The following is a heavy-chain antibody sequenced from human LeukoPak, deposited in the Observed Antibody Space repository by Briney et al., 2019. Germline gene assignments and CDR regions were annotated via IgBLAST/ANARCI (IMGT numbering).Heavy chain of an antibody. CDR2: ISGSGGST. CDR1: GFTFSSYA. Sequence: GGSLRLSCAASGFTFSSYAMSWVRQAPGKGLEWVSAISGSGGSTYYADSVKGRFTISRDNSKNTLYLQMNSLRAEDTAVYYCAKDINSSGWYNYFDYWGQGTLVTVSS. J-gene: IGHJ4*02. V-gene: IGHV3-23*01. D-gene: IGHD6-19*01. CDR3: AKDINSSGWYNYFDY.